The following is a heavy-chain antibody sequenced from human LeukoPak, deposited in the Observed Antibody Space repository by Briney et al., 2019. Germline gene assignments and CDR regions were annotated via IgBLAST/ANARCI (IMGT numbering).Heavy chain of an antibody. CDR2: IKQDGSEK. CDR3: ARDIAAAGTGVWYFDY. CDR1: GFTFSSYW. D-gene: IGHD6-13*01. Sequence: GGSLRLSCAASGFTFSSYWMSWVRQAPGKGLEWVANIKQDGSEKYYVDSVKGRFTISRDNAKNSLYLQMNSLRAEDTAVYYCARDIAAAGTGVWYFDYWGQGTLVTVSS. V-gene: IGHV3-7*01. J-gene: IGHJ4*02.